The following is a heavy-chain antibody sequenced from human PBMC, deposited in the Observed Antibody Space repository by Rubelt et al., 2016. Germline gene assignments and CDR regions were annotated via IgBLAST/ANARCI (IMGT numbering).Heavy chain of an antibody. CDR1: GGSISSGGYY. V-gene: IGHV4-31*01. CDR3: ARTRPTIVVVPAGWFDP. Sequence: QVQLQESGPGLVKPSQTLSLTCTVSGGSISSGGYYWSWIRQHPGKGLEWIGYIYYSGSTYYNPSPKVVVTISVDKSKNQFSLKLSSVTAADTAVYYCARTRPTIVVVPAGWFDPWGQGTLVTVSS. J-gene: IGHJ5*02. CDR2: IYYSGST. D-gene: IGHD2-2*01.